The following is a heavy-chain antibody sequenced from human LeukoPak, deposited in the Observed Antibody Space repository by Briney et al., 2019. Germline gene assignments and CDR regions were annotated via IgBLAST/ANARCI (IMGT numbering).Heavy chain of an antibody. CDR1: GFTFSSYA. J-gene: IGHJ5*02. CDR2: ISYDGSNK. Sequence: GGSLRLSCAASGFTFSSYAMHWVRQAPGKGLEWVAVISYDGSNKYYADSVKGRFTISRDNSKNTLYLQMNSLRAEDTAVYYCARSGHNYGDYVNWFDPWGQGTLVTVSS. D-gene: IGHD4-17*01. CDR3: ARSGHNYGDYVNWFDP. V-gene: IGHV3-30-3*01.